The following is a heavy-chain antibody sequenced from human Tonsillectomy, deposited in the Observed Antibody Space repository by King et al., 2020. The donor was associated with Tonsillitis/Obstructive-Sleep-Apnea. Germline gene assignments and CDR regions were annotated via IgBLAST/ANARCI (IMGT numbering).Heavy chain of an antibody. D-gene: IGHD6-19*01. Sequence: QLVQSGSELKKPGASVKVSCKASGYTFTSYTMNWVRQAPVQGLEWMGWINTNTGNPTYAQGFTGRFFLSLDTSVSTAYLQISSLKAEDTAVYYCARDQWLVPGYWFDPWGQGTLVTVSS. J-gene: IGHJ5*02. CDR1: GYTFTSYT. V-gene: IGHV7-4-1*02. CDR2: INTNTGNP. CDR3: ARDQWLVPGYWFDP.